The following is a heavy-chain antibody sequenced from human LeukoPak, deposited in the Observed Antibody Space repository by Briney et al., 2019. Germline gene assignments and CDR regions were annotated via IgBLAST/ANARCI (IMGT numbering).Heavy chain of an antibody. V-gene: IGHV4-38-2*01. CDR2: IYHSGST. D-gene: IGHD5-24*01. J-gene: IGHJ4*02. CDR1: GYSISSGYD. Sequence: SETLSLTCAVSGYSISSGYDWGWIRQPPGKGLEWIGSIYHSGSTYYNPSLKSRVTISVDTSKNQFSLKLSSVTAADTAVYYCARLVEMATIVDYWGQGTLVTVSS. CDR3: ARLVEMATIVDY.